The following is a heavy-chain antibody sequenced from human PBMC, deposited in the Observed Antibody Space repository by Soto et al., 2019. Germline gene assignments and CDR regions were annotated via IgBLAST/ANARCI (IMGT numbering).Heavy chain of an antibody. CDR2: ISGSGGTT. J-gene: IGHJ5*01. D-gene: IGHD5-12*01. V-gene: IGHV3-23*01. Sequence: EVQLLESGGGLVQPGGSLRLSCAASGFTFSSYAMSWVHQAPGQGLEWVSAISGSGGTTYNADSVKGRFTISRDNSENTLYLQMNSLRAEDTAVYYCAKDRGYSGYDNWFDSWGQGTLVTVSS. CDR3: AKDRGYSGYDNWFDS. CDR1: GFTFSSYA.